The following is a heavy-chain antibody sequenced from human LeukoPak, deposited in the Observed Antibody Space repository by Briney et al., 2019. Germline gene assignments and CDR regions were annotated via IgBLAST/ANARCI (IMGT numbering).Heavy chain of an antibody. J-gene: IGHJ4*02. Sequence: PGGSLRLSCAASGFTFSKYAMSWVRQAPGKGLEWVSAISGSGGSTYYADSVKGRLTISRDNSKNTLYLQMNSLRAEDTAVYYCARAESGYCSSTSCYSYYWGQGTLVTVSS. D-gene: IGHD2-2*02. V-gene: IGHV3-23*01. CDR2: ISGSGGST. CDR1: GFTFSKYA. CDR3: ARAESGYCSSTSCYSYY.